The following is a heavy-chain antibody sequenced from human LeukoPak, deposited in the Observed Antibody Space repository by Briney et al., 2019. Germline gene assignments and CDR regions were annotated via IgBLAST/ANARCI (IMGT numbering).Heavy chain of an antibody. D-gene: IGHD3-10*01. CDR2: ISGSGGST. V-gene: IGHV3-23*01. Sequence: GGSLRLSCAASGFTFSSYATSWVRQAPGKGLEWVSAISGSGGSTYYADSVKGRFTISRDNSKNTLYLQMNSLRAEDTAVYYCAKDQLWFGDPRARHYYYYMDVWGKGTTVTISS. J-gene: IGHJ6*03. CDR3: AKDQLWFGDPRARHYYYYMDV. CDR1: GFTFSSYA.